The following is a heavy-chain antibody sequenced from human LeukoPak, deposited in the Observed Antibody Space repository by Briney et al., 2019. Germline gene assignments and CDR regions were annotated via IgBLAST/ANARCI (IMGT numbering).Heavy chain of an antibody. Sequence: GGSLRLSCAASGFTFNSYAMSWVRQAPGKGLEWVSTIRGSGGTTYYSDSVKGRFTISRDNSKNTLYLQMNSLRAEDTAVYYCASQPGDSGWYYFDYWGQGTLVTVSS. CDR2: IRGSGGTT. CDR1: GFTFNSYA. V-gene: IGHV3-23*01. D-gene: IGHD6-19*01. J-gene: IGHJ4*02. CDR3: ASQPGDSGWYYFDY.